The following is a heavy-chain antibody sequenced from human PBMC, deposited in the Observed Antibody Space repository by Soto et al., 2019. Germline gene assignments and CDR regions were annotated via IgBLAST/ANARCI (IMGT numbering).Heavy chain of an antibody. CDR2: IWYDGSNK. D-gene: IGHD3-16*01. CDR1: GFTFSSYG. CDR3: AREGGTWDYYYYYGMDV. J-gene: IGHJ6*02. Sequence: QVQLVESGGGVVQPGRSLRLSCAASGFTFSSYGMHWVRQAPGKGLEWVAVIWYDGSNKYYADSVKGRFTISRDNSKNTLYLRMNGLRAEDTAVYYCAREGGTWDYYYYYGMDVWGQGTTVTVSS. V-gene: IGHV3-33*01.